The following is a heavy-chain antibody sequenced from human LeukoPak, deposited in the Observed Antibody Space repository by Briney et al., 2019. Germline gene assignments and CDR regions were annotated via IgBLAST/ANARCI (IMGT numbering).Heavy chain of an antibody. CDR3: AKHGYCSGISCFFDF. CDR1: GFTFSSYA. D-gene: IGHD2-2*03. Sequence: PGRSLRLSCAASGFTFSSYAMSWVRQAPGKGLEWVSDISGSGPYTFYTDSVKGRFTISRDSSKNTLYLQMNSLRAEDTALYYCAKHGYCSGISCFFDFWGQGTLVTVSS. J-gene: IGHJ4*02. V-gene: IGHV3-23*01. CDR2: ISGSGPYT.